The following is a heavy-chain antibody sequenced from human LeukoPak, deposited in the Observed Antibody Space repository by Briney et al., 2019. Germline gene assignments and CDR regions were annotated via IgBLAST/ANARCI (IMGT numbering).Heavy chain of an antibody. CDR3: ARLSSRRFPPTYSFDRRNYSDY. D-gene: IGHD3-22*01. J-gene: IGHJ4*02. V-gene: IGHV4-34*01. Sequence: SETLSLTCAVYGGSFSNYYWSWIRQPPGKGLEWIGEINHSGSTSYNPSLKSQVTMSVDTSKNQFSLKLSSVTAADTAVYYCARLSSRRFPPTYSFDRRNYSDYWGQGTLVTVSS. CDR2: INHSGST. CDR1: GGSFSNYY.